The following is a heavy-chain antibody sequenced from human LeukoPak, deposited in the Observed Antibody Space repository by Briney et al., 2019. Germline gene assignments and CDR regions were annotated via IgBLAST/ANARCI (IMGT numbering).Heavy chain of an antibody. D-gene: IGHD3-22*01. V-gene: IGHV3-21*01. CDR2: ISSSSSYI. CDR3: ARDAEYYYDSSGYYPYYFDY. CDR1: GFTFSSYS. Sequence: PGGSLRLSCAASGFTFSSYSMNWVRQAPGKGLEWVSSISSSSSYIYYAGSVKGRFTISRDNAKNSLYLQMNSLRAEDTAVYYCARDAEYYYDSSGYYPYYFDYWGQGTLVTVSS. J-gene: IGHJ4*02.